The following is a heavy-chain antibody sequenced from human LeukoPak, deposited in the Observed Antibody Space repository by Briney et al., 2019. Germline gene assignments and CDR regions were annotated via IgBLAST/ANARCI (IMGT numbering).Heavy chain of an antibody. Sequence: GGSLRLSCAASGFTFSSYAMHWVRQAPGKGLEWVAVISYDVSNKYYADSVKGRFTISRDNSKNTLYLQMNSLRAEDTAVYYCAREGLRFLEHVYWGQGTLVTVSS. D-gene: IGHD3-3*01. J-gene: IGHJ4*02. CDR3: AREGLRFLEHVY. CDR2: ISYDVSNK. CDR1: GFTFSSYA. V-gene: IGHV3-30*01.